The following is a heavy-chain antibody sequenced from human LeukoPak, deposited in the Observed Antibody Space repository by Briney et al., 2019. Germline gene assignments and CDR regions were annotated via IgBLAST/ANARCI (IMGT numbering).Heavy chain of an antibody. J-gene: IGHJ4*02. CDR1: GFTFGDYA. CDR3: TRDRVRDGYNSPLRY. CDR2: IRSKAYGGTT. V-gene: IGHV3-49*04. D-gene: IGHD5-24*01. Sequence: GGSLRLSCTASGFTFGDYAMSWVRQAPGKGLEWVGFIRSKAYGGTTEYAASVKGRFTISRDDSKSIAYLQINSLKTEDTAVYYCTRDRVRDGYNSPLRYWGQGTLVTVSS.